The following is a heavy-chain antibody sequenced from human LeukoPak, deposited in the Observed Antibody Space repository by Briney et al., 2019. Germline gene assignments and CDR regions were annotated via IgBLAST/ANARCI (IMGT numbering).Heavy chain of an antibody. V-gene: IGHV4-61*01. CDR3: ARLDQYYYYGMDV. CDR1: GYSISSGYY. Sequence: SETLSLTCTVSGYSISSGYYWGWIRQPPGKGLEWIGYIYYSGSTNYNPSLKSRVTISVDTSKNQFSLKLSSVTAADTAVYYCARLDQYYYYGMDVWGQGTTVTVSS. J-gene: IGHJ6*02. CDR2: IYYSGST.